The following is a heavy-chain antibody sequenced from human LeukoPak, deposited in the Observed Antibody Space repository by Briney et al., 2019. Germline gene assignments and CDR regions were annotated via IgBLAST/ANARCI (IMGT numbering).Heavy chain of an antibody. J-gene: IGHJ5*02. Sequence: SETLSLTCTVSGGSISSYYWSWIRQPPGKGLEGIGYIYYSGSTNYNPSLKSRVTISVDTSKNQFSLKLSSVTAADTAVYYCARHAAPLWFGIHNWFDPWGQGTLVTVSS. CDR2: IYYSGST. CDR3: ARHAAPLWFGIHNWFDP. V-gene: IGHV4-59*08. CDR1: GGSISSYY. D-gene: IGHD3-10*01.